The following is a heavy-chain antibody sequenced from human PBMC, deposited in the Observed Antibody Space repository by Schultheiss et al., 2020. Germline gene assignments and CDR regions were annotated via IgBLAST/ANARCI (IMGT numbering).Heavy chain of an antibody. CDR3: ARSTVMAVYYFDY. CDR2: IFYSGST. CDR1: GGSISSYY. D-gene: IGHD5-18*01. Sequence: SETLSLTCTVSGGSISSYYWSWIRQPPGKGLEWIGSIFYSGSTNYNPSLKSRVTISVDTSKNQFSLKLSSVTAADTAVYYCARSTVMAVYYFDYWGQGTLVTVSS. J-gene: IGHJ4*02. V-gene: IGHV4-59*01.